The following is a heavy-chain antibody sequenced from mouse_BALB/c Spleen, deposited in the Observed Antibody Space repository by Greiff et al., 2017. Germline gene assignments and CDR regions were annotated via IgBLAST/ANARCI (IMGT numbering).Heavy chain of an antibody. D-gene: IGHD2-1*01. J-gene: IGHJ4*01. V-gene: IGHV2-9-2*01. Sequence: VNVVESGPGLVAPSQSLSITCTVSGFSLTSYDISWIRQPPGKGLEWLGVIWTGGGTNYNSAFMSRLSISKDNSKSQVFLKMNSLQTDDTAIYYCVRASTYAMDYWGQGTSVTVSS. CDR3: VRASTYAMDY. CDR1: GFSLTSYD. CDR2: IWTGGGT.